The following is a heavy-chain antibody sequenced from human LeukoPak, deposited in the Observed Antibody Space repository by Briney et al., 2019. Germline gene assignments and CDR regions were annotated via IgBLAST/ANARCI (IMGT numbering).Heavy chain of an antibody. CDR2: ISLSSSSI. D-gene: IGHD6-13*01. CDR3: AREPTYTSSWHTTCDY. J-gene: IGHJ4*02. Sequence: GGSLRFSCAASGFTFSSYNMNWVRQAPGKGLEWVSYISLSSSSIYYADSVRGRFTISRDNAKSSLYLQMNSLTAEDTAVYYCAREPTYTSSWHTTCDYWGQGTLVTVSS. V-gene: IGHV3-48*01. CDR1: GFTFSSYN.